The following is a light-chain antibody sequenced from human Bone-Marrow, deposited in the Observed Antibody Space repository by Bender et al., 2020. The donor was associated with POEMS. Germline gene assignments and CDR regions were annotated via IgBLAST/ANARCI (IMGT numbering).Light chain of an antibody. CDR3: SSSTTSTTFV. V-gene: IGLV2-14*03. J-gene: IGLJ1*01. CDR1: SSDVGGYHF. CDR2: DVS. Sequence: QSALTQPPSASGSPGQSVTISCTGTSSDVGGYHFVSWYQHHPGKAPKLLIYDVSNRPSGVSNRFSGSKSGNTASLTVSGLQAADEAEYYCSSSTTSTTFVFGSGTKLTVL.